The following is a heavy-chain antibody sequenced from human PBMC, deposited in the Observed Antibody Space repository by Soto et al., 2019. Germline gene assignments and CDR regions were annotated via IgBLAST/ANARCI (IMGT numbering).Heavy chain of an antibody. CDR1: GGSFSGYY. CDR3: ARGRSQLVFRGHAVKKYGMDV. V-gene: IGHV4-34*01. Sequence: QVQLQQWGAGLLKPSETLSLTCAVYGGSFSGYYWCWIRQPPGKGLEWIGEINHSGSTNYNPSLKSRVTISVDTSKNQFALKLSSVTAADTAVYYCARGRSQLVFRGHAVKKYGMDVW. CDR2: INHSGST. J-gene: IGHJ6*01. D-gene: IGHD6-6*01.